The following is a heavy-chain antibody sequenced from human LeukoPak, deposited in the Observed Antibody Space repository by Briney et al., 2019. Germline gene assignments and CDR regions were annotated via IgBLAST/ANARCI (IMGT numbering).Heavy chain of an antibody. J-gene: IGHJ1*01. CDR2: IKEDGSEK. CDR1: GFTFSNYW. D-gene: IGHD6-19*01. CDR3: ARFIHRSGWYEYFQH. Sequence: GGSLRLSCAASGFTFSNYWMSWIRRAPGKGLEGVTNIKEDGSEKYHVDSVTGRFTISRDNANNSLHLQMNTLRAGDTAVYYCARFIHRSGWYEYFQHWGQGTLVTVSS. V-gene: IGHV3-7*01.